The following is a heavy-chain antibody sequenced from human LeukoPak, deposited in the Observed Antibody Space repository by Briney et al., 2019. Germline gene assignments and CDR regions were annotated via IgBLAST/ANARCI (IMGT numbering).Heavy chain of an antibody. D-gene: IGHD2-15*01. J-gene: IGHJ4*02. V-gene: IGHV4-39*07. CDR3: ARIGGSYVIDY. CDR1: GGSISSSSYY. Sequence: SETLSLTCTVSGGSISSSSYYWGWIRQPPGKGLEWIGSIYYSGSTYYNPSLKSRVTISVDTSKNQFSLKLSSVTAADTAVYYCARIGGSYVIDYWGQGTLVTVSS. CDR2: IYYSGST.